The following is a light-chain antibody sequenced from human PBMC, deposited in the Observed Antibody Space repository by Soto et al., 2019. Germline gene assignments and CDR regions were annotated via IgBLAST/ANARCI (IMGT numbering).Light chain of an antibody. J-gene: IGKJ1*01. Sequence: EIVMTQSPAPLSVSPGERVTLSCRASQSVSNKLAWYQQKPGQAPRLLIYDASGRAGSVPARLSGSGSGTEFTLPISSLQSEDVAVYFCQQYDDWPPTSGQGTKVEIK. CDR1: QSVSNK. V-gene: IGKV3-15*01. CDR3: QQYDDWPPT. CDR2: DAS.